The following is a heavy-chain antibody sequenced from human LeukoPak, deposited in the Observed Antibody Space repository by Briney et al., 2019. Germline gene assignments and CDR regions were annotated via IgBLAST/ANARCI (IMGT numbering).Heavy chain of an antibody. V-gene: IGHV3-7*01. CDR3: AKELDPHPYDSSGYPLPLDY. J-gene: IGHJ4*02. CDR2: IKQDGSEK. CDR1: GFTFSSYW. D-gene: IGHD3-22*01. Sequence: PGGSLRLSCAASGFTFSSYWMSWVRQAPGKGLEWVANIKQDGSEKYYVDSVKGRFTISRDNAKNSLYLQMNSLRAEDTAVYYCAKELDPHPYDSSGYPLPLDYWGQGTLVTVSS.